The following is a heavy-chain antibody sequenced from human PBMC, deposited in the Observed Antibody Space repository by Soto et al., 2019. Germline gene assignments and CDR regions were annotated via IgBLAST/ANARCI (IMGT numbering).Heavy chain of an antibody. CDR3: ATLYRHSSGYNWFDP. J-gene: IGHJ5*02. CDR1: GYTLTELS. V-gene: IGHV1-24*01. D-gene: IGHD3-22*01. Sequence: ASVKVSCKVSGYTLTELSMHWVRQAPGKGLEWMGGFDPEDGETIYAQKFQGRVTMTEDTSTDTAYMELSSLRSEDTALYYCATLYRHSSGYNWFDPWGQGTLVTVSS. CDR2: FDPEDGET.